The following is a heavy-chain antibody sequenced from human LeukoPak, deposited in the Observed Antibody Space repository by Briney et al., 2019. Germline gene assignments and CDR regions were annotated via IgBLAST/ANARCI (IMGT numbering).Heavy chain of an antibody. Sequence: GGSLRLSCAASGFTFSSYAMSWVRRAPGKGLEWVSAISGSGGSTYYADSVKGRFTISRDNSKNTLYLQMNSLRAEDTALYYCAKAPSWYRSYFDYWGQGTLVTVSS. D-gene: IGHD6-13*01. CDR1: GFTFSSYA. V-gene: IGHV3-23*01. CDR3: AKAPSWYRSYFDY. J-gene: IGHJ4*02. CDR2: ISGSGGST.